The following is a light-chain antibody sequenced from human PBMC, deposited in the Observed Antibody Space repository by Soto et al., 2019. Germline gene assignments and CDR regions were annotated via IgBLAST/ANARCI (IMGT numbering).Light chain of an antibody. V-gene: IGLV2-14*03. CDR1: SSDVGGYDY. CDR3: SSYTSTSSLV. J-gene: IGLJ2*01. Sequence: QSALTQPASVSGSPGQSITIPCTGTSSDVGGYDYVSWYQQHPGKVPKLMIFDVSKRPSGVPNRFSGSKSGNTASLTISGLQAEDEADYYCSSYTSTSSLVFGRGTKLTVL. CDR2: DVS.